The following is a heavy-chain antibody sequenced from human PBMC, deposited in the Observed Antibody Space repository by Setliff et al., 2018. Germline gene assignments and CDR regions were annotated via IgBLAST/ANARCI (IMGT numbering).Heavy chain of an antibody. CDR2: LTASGDTT. CDR3: TRDLGSSGWYLDY. V-gene: IGHV3-23*01. Sequence: GSLRLSCAASGFSFSSYAMSWVRQTPGKGLAWVSTLTASGDTTYYADSVQGRFTISRDNSKSIAYLQMNSLKTEDTAVYYCTRDLGSSGWYLDYWGQGTLVTVSS. D-gene: IGHD6-19*01. CDR1: GFSFSSYA. J-gene: IGHJ4*02.